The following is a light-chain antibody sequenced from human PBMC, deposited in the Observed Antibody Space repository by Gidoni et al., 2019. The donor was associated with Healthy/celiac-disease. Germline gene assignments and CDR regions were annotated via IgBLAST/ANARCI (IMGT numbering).Light chain of an antibody. CDR2: GAS. CDR3: QQYGSSPWT. CDR1: QSVSSSY. V-gene: IGKV3-20*01. J-gene: IGKJ1*01. Sequence: IVFSQSPGTLPLSPGERATLSCRASQSVSSSYVAWYQQKPGQAPRLLIYGASSRATGIPDRFSGSGSGTDFTLTISRLEPEDFAVYYCQQYGSSPWTFGQGTKVEIK.